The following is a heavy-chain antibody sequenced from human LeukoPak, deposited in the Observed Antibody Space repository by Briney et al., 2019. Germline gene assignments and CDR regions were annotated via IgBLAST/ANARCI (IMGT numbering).Heavy chain of an antibody. Sequence: GGSLRLSCAASGFTFSSYSMNWVRQAPGKGLEWVSSISSSSSYIYYADSVKGRFTISRDNSKNTLYLQMNSLRAEDTAVYYCARAQQQLDCFDYWGQGTLVTVSS. D-gene: IGHD6-13*01. CDR2: ISSSSSYI. J-gene: IGHJ4*02. CDR1: GFTFSSYS. V-gene: IGHV3-21*01. CDR3: ARAQQQLDCFDY.